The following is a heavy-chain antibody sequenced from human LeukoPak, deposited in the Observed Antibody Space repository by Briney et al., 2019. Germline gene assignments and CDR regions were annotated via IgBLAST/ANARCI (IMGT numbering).Heavy chain of an antibody. CDR2: ISYDGSKK. V-gene: IGHV3-30*18. Sequence: GGSLRLSCAASGFTFSSYGMHWVRQAPGKGLEWVAVISYDGSKKYYADSVKGRFTISRDNSKNTLYLQMNSLRAEDTAVYYCAKDGAVAGIIDYWGQGTLVTVSS. J-gene: IGHJ4*02. CDR3: AKDGAVAGIIDY. CDR1: GFTFSSYG. D-gene: IGHD6-19*01.